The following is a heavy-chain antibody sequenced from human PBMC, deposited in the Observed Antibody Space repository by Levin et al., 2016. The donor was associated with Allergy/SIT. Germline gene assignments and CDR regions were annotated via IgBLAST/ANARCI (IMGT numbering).Heavy chain of an antibody. D-gene: IGHD6-19*01. CDR1: GFTFSSYA. V-gene: IGHV3-23*01. Sequence: GESLKISCAASGFTFSSYAMSWVRQAPGKGLEWVSAISGSGGSTYYADSVKGRFTISRDNSKNTLYLQMNSLRAEDTAVYYCAKDPIAVAGTGFDYWGQGTLVTVSS. CDR3: AKDPIAVAGTGFDY. CDR2: ISGSGGST. J-gene: IGHJ4*02.